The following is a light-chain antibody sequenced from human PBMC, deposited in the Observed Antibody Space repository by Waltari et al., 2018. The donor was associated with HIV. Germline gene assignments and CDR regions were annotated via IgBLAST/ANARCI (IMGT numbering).Light chain of an antibody. CDR3: QAWGTGIRGV. CDR2: LNTNGSL. V-gene: IGLV4-69*01. CDR1: FGHRSYA. J-gene: IGLJ3*02. Sequence: QLVLTQSPSASASLGASIKLTCTMNFGHRSYAIAWHQQHPGKGPRFLLRLNTNGSLTKGDGIPDRFSGSSSGAERSLTISNLQSEDEADYYCQAWGTGIRGVFGGGTKLTVL.